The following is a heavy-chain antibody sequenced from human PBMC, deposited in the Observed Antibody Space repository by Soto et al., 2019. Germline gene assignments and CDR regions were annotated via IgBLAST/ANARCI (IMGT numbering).Heavy chain of an antibody. V-gene: IGHV3-23*01. J-gene: IGHJ4*02. D-gene: IGHD3-10*01. Sequence: GSLRLSCSASGFTFRTYAMNWVRQAPGKGLEWISAISGSGSFTHYADSVRGRFTISRDNSQNQLYLQMNNLRGDDTAMYYCAKIPTGSGSSKFDYWGQGIQVTVSS. CDR2: ISGSGSFT. CDR3: AKIPTGSGSSKFDY. CDR1: GFTFRTYA.